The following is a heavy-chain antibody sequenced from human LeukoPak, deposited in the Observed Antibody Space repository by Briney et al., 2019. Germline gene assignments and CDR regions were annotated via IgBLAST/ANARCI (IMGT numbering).Heavy chain of an antibody. J-gene: IGHJ4*02. D-gene: IGHD5-18*01. Sequence: GGSLRLSCAASGFTFSRYEMNWVRQAPGKGLEWVSYISSSGSTIYYADSVKGRFTISRDNAKNSLYLQMNNLRAEDTAVYYCAAGYCYGYVDDWGQGTLVTVSS. V-gene: IGHV3-48*03. CDR1: GFTFSRYE. CDR2: ISSSGSTI. CDR3: AAGYCYGYVDD.